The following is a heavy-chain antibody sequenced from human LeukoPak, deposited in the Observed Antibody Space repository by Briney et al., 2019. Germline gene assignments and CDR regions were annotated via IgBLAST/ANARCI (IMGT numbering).Heavy chain of an antibody. D-gene: IGHD3-10*01. CDR3: ARPQLNYYGSGTPYGWFDP. V-gene: IGHV4-4*02. Sequence: PSGTLSLTCAVSGGSISSSNWWSWVRQPPGKGLEWIGEIYHSGSTNYNPSLKSRVTISVDKSKNQFSLKLSSVTAADTAVYYCARPQLNYYGSGTPYGWFDPWGQGTLVTVSS. J-gene: IGHJ5*02. CDR2: IYHSGST. CDR1: GGSISSSNW.